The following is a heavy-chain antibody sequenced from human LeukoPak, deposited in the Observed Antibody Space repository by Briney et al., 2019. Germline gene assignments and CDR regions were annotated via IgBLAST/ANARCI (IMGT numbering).Heavy chain of an antibody. Sequence: PGGSLRLSCAVSGFIGGDGYMSWVRQAPGKGLEWVANIQQDGSEKYYVDSVKGRFTISRDNSKNSPYLQMNSLRGEDTALYYCASQGERWLHSPDAFDIWGQGTMVTVSS. CDR1: GFIGGDGY. D-gene: IGHD5-24*01. CDR3: ASQGERWLHSPDAFDI. J-gene: IGHJ3*02. V-gene: IGHV3-7*01. CDR2: IQQDGSEK.